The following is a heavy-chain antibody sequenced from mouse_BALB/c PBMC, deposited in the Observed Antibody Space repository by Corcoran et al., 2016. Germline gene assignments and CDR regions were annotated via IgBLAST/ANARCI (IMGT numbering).Heavy chain of an antibody. CDR1: GYTFTSYW. CDR3: TRDVMDY. Sequence: QVQLQQPGAELVRPGASVKLSCKASGYTFTSYWINWVKQRPGQGLEWIGNIYPSDSYTNYNQKFKDKATLTVDKSSSTAYMQLSSPTSEDSAVYYCTRDVMDYWGQGTSVTVSS. CDR2: IYPSDSYT. V-gene: IGHV1-69*02. J-gene: IGHJ4*01.